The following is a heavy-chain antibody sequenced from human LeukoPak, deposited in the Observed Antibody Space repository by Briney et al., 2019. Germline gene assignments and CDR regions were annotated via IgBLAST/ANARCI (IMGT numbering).Heavy chain of an antibody. CDR2: ISGSGGST. D-gene: IGHD4-23*01. V-gene: IGHV3-23*01. CDR1: GFTFSSYA. CDR3: AKDSDYGGNFNWFDP. Sequence: GGSLRLSCAASGFTFSSYAMSWVRQAPXXXLEWVSAISGSGGSTYYADSVKGRFTISRDNSKNTLYLQMNSLRAEDTAVYYCAKDSDYGGNFNWFDPWGQGTLVTVSS. J-gene: IGHJ5*02.